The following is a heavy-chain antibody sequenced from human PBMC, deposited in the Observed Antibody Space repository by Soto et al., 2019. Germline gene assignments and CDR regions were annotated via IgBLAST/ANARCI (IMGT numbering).Heavy chain of an antibody. V-gene: IGHV4-34*01. CDR1: GGSFSGYY. J-gene: IGHJ4*02. CDR3: AISTRGVIPNYFDY. Sequence: QVQLQQWGAGLLKPSETLSLTCAVYGGSFSGYYWSWIRQPPGKGLEWIGEINHSGSTNYNPSLKSRITISVDTPKNQFSLKLSSVTAADTAVYYCAISTRGVIPNYFDYWGQGTLVTVSS. D-gene: IGHD3-10*01. CDR2: INHSGST.